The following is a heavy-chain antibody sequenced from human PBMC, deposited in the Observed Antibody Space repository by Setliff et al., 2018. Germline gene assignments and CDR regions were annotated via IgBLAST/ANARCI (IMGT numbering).Heavy chain of an antibody. V-gene: IGHV3-23*01. Sequence: AGESLKISCAASGFTFSSYAMSWVRQAPGKGLEWVSAISGSGGSTYYADSVKGRFTISRDNSKNTLYLQMNSLRAEDTAVYYCAKGRYYYDSRGGYFDYWGQGTLVTVSS. J-gene: IGHJ4*02. CDR1: GFTFSSYA. CDR2: ISGSGGST. D-gene: IGHD3-22*01. CDR3: AKGRYYYDSRGGYFDY.